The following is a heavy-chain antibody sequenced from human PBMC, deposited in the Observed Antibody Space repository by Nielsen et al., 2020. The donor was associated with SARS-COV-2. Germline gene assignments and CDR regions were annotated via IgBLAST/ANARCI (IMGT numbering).Heavy chain of an antibody. CDR1: EFSRSDGRMG. V-gene: IGHV2-26*02. CDR3: ARIQNDFWSGFYVDS. CDR2: ILSNGEK. Sequence: SGPTLVKPTETLTLTCTVPEFSRSDGRMGVSWVRQVPGKAPEWLAHILSNGEKSSRTSLQSRVTISKDTSKRQAVLTLTNMDPVDTGTYYCARIQNDFWSGFYVDSWGQGTLVTVSS. D-gene: IGHD3-3*01. J-gene: IGHJ4*02.